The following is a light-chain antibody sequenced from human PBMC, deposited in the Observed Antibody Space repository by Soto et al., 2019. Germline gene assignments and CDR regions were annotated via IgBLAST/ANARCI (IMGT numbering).Light chain of an antibody. V-gene: IGLV1-44*01. CDR1: NSNIGSYS. Sequence: QSVLTQPPSASGTPGQRVTISCSGSNSNIGSYSVNWYRHLPGTAPKLLVFSDDQRPSGVPDRFSGSKSGPSASLAISGLQSEDEADYYCAAWDDSLNGPVFGGGTKLNVL. J-gene: IGLJ2*01. CDR3: AAWDDSLNGPV. CDR2: SDD.